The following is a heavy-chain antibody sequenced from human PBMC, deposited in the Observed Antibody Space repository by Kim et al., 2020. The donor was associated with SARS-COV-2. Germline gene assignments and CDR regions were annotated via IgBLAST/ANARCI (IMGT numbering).Heavy chain of an antibody. J-gene: IGHJ2*01. V-gene: IGHV4-39*01. CDR2: IFYSGST. CDR1: GGSISSSSYY. CDR3: AGAGLHLGELSLTYWYFDL. D-gene: IGHD3-16*02. Sequence: SDTLSLTRTVSGGSISSSSYYWGWIRQPPGKGLEWIGSIFYSGSTYYNPSLKSRVTISVDTSKNQFSLKLSSVTAADTAVYYCAGAGLHLGELSLTYWYFDLWGRGTLVTVSS.